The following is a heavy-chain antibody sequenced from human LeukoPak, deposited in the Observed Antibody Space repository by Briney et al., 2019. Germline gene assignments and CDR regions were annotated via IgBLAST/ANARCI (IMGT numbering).Heavy chain of an antibody. CDR2: IYSSGGT. V-gene: IGHV4-4*07. J-gene: IGHJ4*02. Sequence: SETLSLTRTVSGGSISSYYWTWIRQPAGKGLGWIGRIYSSGGTNYNPSLKSRVTMSVDMSKNQFSLKLSSVTAADTAVYYCASYSGSNVYYGYWGPGTLVTVSS. D-gene: IGHD1-26*01. CDR3: ASYSGSNVYYGY. CDR1: GGSISSYY.